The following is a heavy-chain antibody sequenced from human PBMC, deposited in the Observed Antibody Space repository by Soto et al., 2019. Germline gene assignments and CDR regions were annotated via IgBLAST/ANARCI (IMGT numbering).Heavy chain of an antibody. CDR2: IDSDGSSP. J-gene: IGHJ3*02. D-gene: IGHD5-18*01. CDR1: GFTFSSYW. V-gene: IGHV3-74*01. Sequence: EEHLVESGGGLVQPGGSLRLSCVASGFTFSSYWMHWVRQAPGKGLVWVSRIDSDGSSPSYADSVKGRFTVSRDNAKNTLYLQMNSLRAEDTAVYYCARDDQLSGDLEEAFDIWGQGTRVTVSS. CDR3: ARDDQLSGDLEEAFDI.